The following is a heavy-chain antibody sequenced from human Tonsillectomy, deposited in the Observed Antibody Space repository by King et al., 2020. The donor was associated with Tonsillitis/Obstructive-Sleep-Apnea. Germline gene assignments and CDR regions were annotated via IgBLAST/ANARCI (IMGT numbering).Heavy chain of an antibody. J-gene: IGHJ6*03. CDR1: GFTFSLHG. Sequence: VQLVESGGGVVQPGRSLRLSCAASGFTFSLHGMNWVRQAPGKGLEWVAAISYEGSNKHYADSVKGRFTISRENSKNTLYLQMNSLRAEDTAVYSCARASGPKTHYYMDVWGTGTTVTVSS. CDR2: ISYEGSNK. V-gene: IGHV3-30*01. CDR3: ARASGPKTHYYMDV. D-gene: IGHD6-25*01.